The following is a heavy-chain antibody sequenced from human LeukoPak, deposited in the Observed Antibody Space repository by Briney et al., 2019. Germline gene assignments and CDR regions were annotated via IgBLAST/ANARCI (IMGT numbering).Heavy chain of an antibody. CDR2: IYNSGST. CDR1: GGSISTYY. V-gene: IGHV4-4*08. J-gene: IGHJ4*02. D-gene: IGHD4-11*01. CDR3: ARGGLGGITAYSNYLFDY. Sequence: SETLSLTCTVSGGSISTYYWNWIRQPPGKGLEWIGFIYNSGSTKYNPSLKSRVTISVDTSKNQFSLNLTSVTAADTAVYYCARGGLGGITAYSNYLFDYWGRGTLVTVSS.